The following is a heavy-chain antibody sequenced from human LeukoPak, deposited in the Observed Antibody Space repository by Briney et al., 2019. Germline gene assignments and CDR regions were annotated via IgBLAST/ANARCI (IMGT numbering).Heavy chain of an antibody. J-gene: IGHJ5*02. CDR1: GGSISSGGYY. Sequence: PSETLSLTCTVSGGSISSGGYYWSWIRQHPGKGLEWIGYIYYSGSTYYNPSLKSRVTISVDTSKNQFSLKLSSVTAADTAVYYGARGPENWNYFFDPWGQGTLVTVSS. D-gene: IGHD1-7*01. V-gene: IGHV4-31*03. CDR2: IYYSGST. CDR3: ARGPENWNYFFDP.